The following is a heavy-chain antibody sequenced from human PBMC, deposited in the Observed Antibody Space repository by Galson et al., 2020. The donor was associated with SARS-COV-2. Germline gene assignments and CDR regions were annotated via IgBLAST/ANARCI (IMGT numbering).Heavy chain of an antibody. D-gene: IGHD6-19*01. J-gene: IGHJ4*02. V-gene: IGHV3-30*07. CDR2: ISYDGSDK. Sequence: GGSLRLSCAASGFTFSSYAMHWVRQAPGKGLEWVAVISYDGSDKYYADSVKGRFTISRDNSKNTLYLQMNSLRADDTAVYYCARDGQASRGWAFDYWGQGTLVTVSS. CDR3: ARDGQASRGWAFDY. CDR1: GFTFSSYA.